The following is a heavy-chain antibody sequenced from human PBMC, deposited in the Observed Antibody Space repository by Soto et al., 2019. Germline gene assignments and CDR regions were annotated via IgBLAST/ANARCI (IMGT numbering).Heavy chain of an antibody. CDR3: ARCTTVTTQYYYYYGMDV. CDR2: ISSSSSYI. Sequence: GGSLRLSCAASGFTFSSYSMNWVRQAPGKGLEWVSSISSSSSYIYYADSVKGRFTISRDNAKNSLYLQMNSLRAEDTAVYYCARCTTVTTQYYYYYGMDVWGQGTTVTVSS. V-gene: IGHV3-21*01. CDR1: GFTFSSYS. D-gene: IGHD4-17*01. J-gene: IGHJ6*02.